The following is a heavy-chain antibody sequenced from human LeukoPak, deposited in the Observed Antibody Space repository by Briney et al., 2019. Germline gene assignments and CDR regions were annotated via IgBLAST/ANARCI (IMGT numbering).Heavy chain of an antibody. V-gene: IGHV4-31*03. Sequence: SETLSLTCTVSGGSISSVGYYWSWVRQHPERGLEWIGYIYYTGSAYYSPSLQSRVSIFLDMSKNEFSLRLTSATDADTAVYYCARLRGEGSNWFDPWGQGTLVTVSS. CDR1: GGSISSVGYY. D-gene: IGHD2-21*01. CDR2: IYYTGSA. CDR3: ARLRGEGSNWFDP. J-gene: IGHJ5*02.